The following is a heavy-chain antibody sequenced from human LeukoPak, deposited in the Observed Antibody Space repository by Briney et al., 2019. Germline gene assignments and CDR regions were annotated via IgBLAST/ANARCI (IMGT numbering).Heavy chain of an antibody. CDR1: GFTFSTNH. CDR2: IYSDGNT. Sequence: PTGGSLRLSCAASGFTFSTNHMTWVRQAPGKGPEWVSVIYSDGNTYYADSVKGRFTISRDNSKNTLYLQMNSLRAEDTAVYYCVRDLTWGQGTLVTVSS. CDR3: VRDLT. V-gene: IGHV3-53*01. J-gene: IGHJ5*02.